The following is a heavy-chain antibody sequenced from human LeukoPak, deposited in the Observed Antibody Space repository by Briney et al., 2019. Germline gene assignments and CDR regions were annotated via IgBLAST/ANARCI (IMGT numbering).Heavy chain of an antibody. CDR1: GFTFSSYS. J-gene: IGHJ4*02. CDR3: ARVATFGVVIGFDY. V-gene: IGHV3-21*01. Sequence: GGSLSSSCAASGFTFSSYSMNWVRQAPGKGLEWVSSISSSSSYIYYADSVKGRFTISRDNAKNSLYLQMNSLRAEDTAVYYCARVATFGVVIGFDYWGQGTLVTVSS. CDR2: ISSSSSYI. D-gene: IGHD3-3*01.